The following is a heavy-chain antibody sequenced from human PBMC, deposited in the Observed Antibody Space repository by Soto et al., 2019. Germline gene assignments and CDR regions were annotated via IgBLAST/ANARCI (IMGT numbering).Heavy chain of an antibody. CDR1: GFTVSSNY. Sequence: EVQLVESGGGLIQPGGSLRLSCAASGFTVSSNYMSWARQAPGKGLEWVSVIYSGDTTYYADSVKGRVTSSRDHSKNTLYLQMNSLRAEDTAVYYCARVLRTLYGMDVWGQGTTVTVSS. CDR2: IYSGDTT. CDR3: ARVLRTLYGMDV. V-gene: IGHV3-53*01. J-gene: IGHJ6*02.